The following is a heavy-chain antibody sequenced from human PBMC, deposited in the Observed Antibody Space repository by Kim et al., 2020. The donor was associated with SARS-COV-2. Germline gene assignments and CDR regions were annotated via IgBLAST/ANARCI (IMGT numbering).Heavy chain of an antibody. CDR3: ARLLNYDYVWGSYRPPVYYYGMDV. J-gene: IGHJ6*02. V-gene: IGHV5-51*01. Sequence: GESLKISCKGSGYSFTSYWIGWVRQMPGKGLEWMGIIYPGDSDTRYSPSFQGQVTISADKSISTAYLQWSSLKASDTAMYYCARLLNYDYVWGSYRPPVYYYGMDVWGQGTTVTVSS. D-gene: IGHD3-16*02. CDR2: IYPGDSDT. CDR1: GYSFTSYW.